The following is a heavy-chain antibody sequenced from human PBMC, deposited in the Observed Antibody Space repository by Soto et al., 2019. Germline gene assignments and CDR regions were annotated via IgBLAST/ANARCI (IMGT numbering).Heavy chain of an antibody. CDR2: IYYSGST. D-gene: IGHD2-15*01. CDR3: ARGNIVVVVAAKGMDV. CDR1: GGSISSGGYY. V-gene: IGHV4-31*03. J-gene: IGHJ6*02. Sequence: SETLSLTCTVSGGSISSGGYYWSWIRQHPGKGLEWIGYIYYSGSTYYNPSLKSRVTISVDTSKNQFSLKLSSVTAADTAVYYCARGNIVVVVAAKGMDVWGQGTTVTVSS.